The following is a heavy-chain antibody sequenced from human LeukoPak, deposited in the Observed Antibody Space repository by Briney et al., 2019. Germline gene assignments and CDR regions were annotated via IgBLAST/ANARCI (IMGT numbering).Heavy chain of an antibody. V-gene: IGHV3-11*01. J-gene: IGHJ6*03. D-gene: IGHD3-9*01. CDR3: ARVGPVRYFDWLPRNYYYYYYMDV. CDR2: ISSSGSTI. Sequence: YYMSCIRQAPGKGLEWVSYISSSGSTIYYADSVKGRFTISRDNAKNSLYLQMNSLRAEDTAVYYCARVGPVRYFDWLPRNYYYYYYMDVWGKGTTVTISS. CDR1: YY.